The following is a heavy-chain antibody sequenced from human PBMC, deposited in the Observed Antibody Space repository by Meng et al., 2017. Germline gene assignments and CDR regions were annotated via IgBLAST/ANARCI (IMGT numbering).Heavy chain of an antibody. Sequence: QGQPQQWGAGLLKPPEPRSLTCAVYGGSFSGYYWSWIRQPPGKGLEWIGEINHSGSTNYNPSLKSRVTISVDTSKNQFSLKLSSVTAADTAVYYCARRRGGSSDWFDPWGQGTLVTVSS. V-gene: IGHV4-34*01. CDR3: ARRRGGSSDWFDP. CDR1: GGSFSGYY. CDR2: INHSGST. J-gene: IGHJ5*02. D-gene: IGHD6-6*01.